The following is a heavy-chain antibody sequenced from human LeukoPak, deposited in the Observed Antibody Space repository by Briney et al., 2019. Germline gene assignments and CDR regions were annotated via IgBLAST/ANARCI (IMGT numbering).Heavy chain of an antibody. CDR1: GFTFSSYA. CDR2: ISYDGSNK. CDR3: ARDGYSSSLYYFDY. Sequence: GGSLRLSCAASGFTFSSYAMHWVRQAPDKGLEWVAVISYDGSNKYYADSVKGRFTISRDHSKNTLYLQMNSLRAEDTAVYYCARDGYSSSLYYFDYWGQGTLVTVSS. D-gene: IGHD6-6*01. J-gene: IGHJ4*02. V-gene: IGHV3-30*01.